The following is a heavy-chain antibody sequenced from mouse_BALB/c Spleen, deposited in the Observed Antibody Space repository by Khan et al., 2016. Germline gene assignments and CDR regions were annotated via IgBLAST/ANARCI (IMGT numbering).Heavy chain of an antibody. CDR3: ARDDYDYAMDY. V-gene: IGHV7-3*02. Sequence: EVELVESGGGLVQPGGSLRLSCATSGFTFTDYYMSWVRQPPGKALEWLGFIRNNANGYTTEYSASVKGRFTISRDNYQSILYLQMNTLRAEDSATYYCARDDYDYAMDYWGQGTSVTVSS. D-gene: IGHD2-4*01. CDR1: GFTFTDYY. J-gene: IGHJ4*01. CDR2: IRNNANGYTT.